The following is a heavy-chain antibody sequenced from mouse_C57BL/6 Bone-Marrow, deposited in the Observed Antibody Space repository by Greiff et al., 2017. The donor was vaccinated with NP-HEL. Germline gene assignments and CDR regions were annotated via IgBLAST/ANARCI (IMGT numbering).Heavy chain of an antibody. Sequence: QVQLQQSGAELARPGASVKLSCKASGYTFTSYVISWVKQRPGQGLGWIGEIYPRSGNTYYNEKFKGKATLTADKSSSTAYMELRSLTSEDSAVYFCARGDYGSPFYAMDYWGQGTSVTVSS. CDR1: GYTFTSYV. J-gene: IGHJ4*01. CDR3: ARGDYGSPFYAMDY. D-gene: IGHD1-1*01. CDR2: IYPRSGNT. V-gene: IGHV1-81*01.